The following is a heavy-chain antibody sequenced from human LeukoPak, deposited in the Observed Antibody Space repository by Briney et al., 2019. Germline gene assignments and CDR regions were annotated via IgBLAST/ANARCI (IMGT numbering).Heavy chain of an antibody. D-gene: IGHD4-23*01. Sequence: SQTLSLTCALSGDSPSNNSAAWNWSRQSPWRGLEWLGRTYYRSKWYNEYAVSVKSRITINTDTSKNQFSLQLNSVTPEDTAVYFCARATAEVTLFDYWGQGSLVTVCS. J-gene: IGHJ4*02. CDR2: TYYRSKWYN. CDR3: ARATAEVTLFDY. CDR1: GDSPSNNSAA. V-gene: IGHV6-1*01.